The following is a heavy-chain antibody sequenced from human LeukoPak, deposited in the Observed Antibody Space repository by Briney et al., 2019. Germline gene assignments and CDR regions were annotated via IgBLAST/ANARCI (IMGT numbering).Heavy chain of an antibody. Sequence: PGGSLRLSCAASGFTLSSRWMHWVRQAPGKGLVSVSRIESDGRTAYADSVKGRFIISRDNAKNTLYLQMNSLRVEDTAVYYCARDGRGPDYWGQGTLVTVSS. J-gene: IGHJ4*02. V-gene: IGHV3-74*01. CDR1: GFTLSSRW. D-gene: IGHD3/OR15-3a*01. CDR3: ARDGRGPDY. CDR2: IESDGRT.